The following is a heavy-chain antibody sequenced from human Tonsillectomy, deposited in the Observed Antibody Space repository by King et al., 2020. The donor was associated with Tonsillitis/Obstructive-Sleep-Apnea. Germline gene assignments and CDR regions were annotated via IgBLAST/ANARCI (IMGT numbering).Heavy chain of an antibody. Sequence: QVQLVESGGGVVQPGRSLRLSCAASGFTFSSYAMHWVRQAPGKGLEWVAVISYDGSNKYYADSVKGRFTISRDNSKNTLYLQMNSLRAEDTAVYYCARAPYDFWGGYYLGLSNWGQGTLVTVSS. CDR3: ARAPYDFWGGYYLGLSN. CDR2: ISYDGSNK. J-gene: IGHJ4*02. CDR1: GFTFSSYA. D-gene: IGHD3-3*01. V-gene: IGHV3-30*04.